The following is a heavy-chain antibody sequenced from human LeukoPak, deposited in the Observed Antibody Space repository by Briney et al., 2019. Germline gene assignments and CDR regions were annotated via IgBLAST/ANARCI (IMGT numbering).Heavy chain of an antibody. CDR2: ITSSSSYI. CDR3: ARNEGETFDI. CDR1: GFTLSSYS. V-gene: IGHV3-21*01. J-gene: IGHJ3*02. Sequence: KAGGSLRLSCVASGFTLSSYSMNWVRQAPGKGLEWVSSITSSSSYIYYADSVKGRFTISRDNAKNSLYLQMNSLRAEDTAVYSCARNEGETFDIWGQGTMVTVSS. D-gene: IGHD3-10*01.